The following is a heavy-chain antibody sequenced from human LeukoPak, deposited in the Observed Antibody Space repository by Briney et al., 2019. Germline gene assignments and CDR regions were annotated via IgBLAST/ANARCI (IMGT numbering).Heavy chain of an antibody. J-gene: IGHJ6*03. CDR2: MNPNSGNT. CDR1: GYTFTIYD. V-gene: IGHV1-8*01. Sequence: ASVKVSCKASGYTFTIYDINWVRQATGQGLEWMGWMNPNSGNTGYAQKFQGRVTMTRNTSISTAYMELSSLRSEDTAVYYCARSITMVRGVTIPYYYYYMDVWGKGTTVTVSS. CDR3: ARSITMVRGVTIPYYYYYMDV. D-gene: IGHD3-10*01.